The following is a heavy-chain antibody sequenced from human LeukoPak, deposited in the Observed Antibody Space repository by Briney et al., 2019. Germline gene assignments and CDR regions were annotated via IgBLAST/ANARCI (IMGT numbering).Heavy chain of an antibody. D-gene: IGHD3-10*01. CDR3: ARGTTMVRGVSHFDY. Sequence: ASVKVSCKASGYIFTSYYMHWVRQAPGQGLEWMGIINPSGGSTSYAQKFQGRVTMTRDTSTSTVYMELSSLRSEDTAVYYCARGTTMVRGVSHFDYWGQGTLVTVSS. J-gene: IGHJ4*02. CDR1: GYIFTSYY. V-gene: IGHV1-46*01. CDR2: INPSGGST.